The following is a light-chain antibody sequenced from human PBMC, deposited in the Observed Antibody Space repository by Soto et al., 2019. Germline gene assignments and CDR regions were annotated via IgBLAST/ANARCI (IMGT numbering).Light chain of an antibody. V-gene: IGKV3-15*01. CDR2: GAS. Sequence: EIVMTQSPATLSVSPGERATISCRASQSVSSNLAWYQQKPGQAPRLLIYGASTRATGIPARFSGSGSGTEFTLTISSLQSEDFAVYYCQQYNNWPRGTFGQGTKVDIK. CDR3: QQYNNWPRGT. CDR1: QSVSSN. J-gene: IGKJ1*01.